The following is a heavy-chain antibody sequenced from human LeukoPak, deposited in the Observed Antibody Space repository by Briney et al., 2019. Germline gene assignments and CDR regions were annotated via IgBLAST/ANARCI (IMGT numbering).Heavy chain of an antibody. V-gene: IGHV3-48*04. CDR2: ISSSGSTI. CDR1: GFTFSSYG. D-gene: IGHD7-27*01. CDR3: ARDGRVTGELDY. Sequence: PGGSLRLSCAASGFTFSSYGMHWVRQAPGKGLEWVSYISSSGSTIYYADSVKGRFTISRDNAKKSLYLQMNSLRADDTAAYYCARDGRVTGELDYWGQGTLVTVSS. J-gene: IGHJ4*02.